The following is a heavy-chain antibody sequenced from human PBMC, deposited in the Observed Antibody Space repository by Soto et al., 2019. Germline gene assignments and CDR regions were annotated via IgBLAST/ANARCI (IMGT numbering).Heavy chain of an antibody. Sequence: GGSLRLSCVVSGFTFSSFAMHWVRQAPGKGLEWVAVIAYDASNTSYTDSVKGRFSISRDNSKNTLYLQMNSLRTEDTAVYYCAGALPRNPAGYRYAYGWGQGTLVTVSS. D-gene: IGHD5-18*01. CDR2: IAYDASNT. CDR1: GFTFSSFA. V-gene: IGHV3-30-3*01. J-gene: IGHJ4*02. CDR3: AGALPRNPAGYRYAYG.